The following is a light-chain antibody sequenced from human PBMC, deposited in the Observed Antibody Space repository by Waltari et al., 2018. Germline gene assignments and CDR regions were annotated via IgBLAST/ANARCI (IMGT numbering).Light chain of an antibody. V-gene: IGKV3-20*01. Sequence: EIVLTQSPGTLSLSPGERATLSCRASQSINSSYLAWYQQKPGQAPRLLIYGAASRATGIPDSFSGSGSGTDFTLIISRLEPEDFAVYYCQHYGSASMYTFGQGTKLEIK. CDR2: GAA. CDR1: QSINSSY. CDR3: QHYGSASMYT. J-gene: IGKJ2*01.